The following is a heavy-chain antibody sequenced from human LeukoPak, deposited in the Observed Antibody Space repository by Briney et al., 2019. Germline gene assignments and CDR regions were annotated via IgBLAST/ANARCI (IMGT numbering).Heavy chain of an antibody. CDR3: ARGKLGISLDAFDM. V-gene: IGHV3-23*01. CDR2: ISGSGGST. D-gene: IGHD7-27*01. Sequence: PGGSLRLSCAASGFTFSSYAMSWVRQAPGKGLEWVSAISGSGGSTYYADSVKGRFTISRDNSKNTLYLQMNSLRAEDTAVYYCARGKLGISLDAFDMWGQGTMVTVSP. CDR1: GFTFSSYA. J-gene: IGHJ3*02.